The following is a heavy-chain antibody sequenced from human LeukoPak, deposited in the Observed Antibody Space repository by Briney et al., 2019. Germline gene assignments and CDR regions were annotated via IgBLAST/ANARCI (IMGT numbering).Heavy chain of an antibody. J-gene: IGHJ3*01. Sequence: ASVKVSCKASGYTFTRFDINWVRQTAGKGLEWMGWMNSDSGDTGYAPKFQGRVIMTRNTSIRTAYMELSSLTSEDTAVYYCASRTSSGYDYDVFDLWGQGTVVTVSS. CDR1: GYTFTRFD. D-gene: IGHD5-12*01. V-gene: IGHV1-8*01. CDR2: MNSDSGDT. CDR3: ASRTSSGYDYDVFDL.